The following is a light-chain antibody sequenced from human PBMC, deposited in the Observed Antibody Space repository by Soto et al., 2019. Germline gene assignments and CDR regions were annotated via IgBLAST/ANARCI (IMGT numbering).Light chain of an antibody. V-gene: IGKV3D-15*01. CDR3: QQYSTSPLT. Sequence: ELVMTQSPATLSVSPGARVTLSCRASQGVGSTLAWYRQQHGQAPRLLIYDASTRATGIPARFSGSASGTTGTINLSRLEPEDCGFYYGQQYSTSPLTFGGGTKVDIK. CDR1: QGVGST. CDR2: DAS. J-gene: IGKJ4*01.